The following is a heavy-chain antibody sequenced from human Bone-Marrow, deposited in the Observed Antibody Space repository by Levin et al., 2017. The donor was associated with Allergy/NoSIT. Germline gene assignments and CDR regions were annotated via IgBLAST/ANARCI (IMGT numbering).Heavy chain of an antibody. D-gene: IGHD2-15*01. CDR2: INTFDGSA. J-gene: IGHJ4*02. CDR1: GYSFNSHG. V-gene: IGHV1-18*04. Sequence: ASVKVSCKTFGYSFNSHGISWVRQAPGQGLEWMGWINTFDGSANYGQKFQGRVTITRDTSTTTAYMEFRSLRSEDTAVYYCARDDHCRDGICYPGGYWGQGTLVTVSA. CDR3: ARDDHCRDGICYPGGY.